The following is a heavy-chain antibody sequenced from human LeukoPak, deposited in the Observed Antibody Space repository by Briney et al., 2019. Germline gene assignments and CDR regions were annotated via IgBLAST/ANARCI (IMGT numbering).Heavy chain of an antibody. J-gene: IGHJ6*04. CDR1: GFTFSRYA. D-gene: IGHD5-24*01. CDR2: ISESGSRT. V-gene: IGHV3-23*01. CDR3: AKGQLMVDV. Sequence: AGGSLRLSCAASGFTFSRYAMSWVRQAPGKGLEWVSGISESGSRTYYADSVKGRLTISRDNCKNTLNVQMNSLRAEDTAVYYCAKGQLMVDVWGKGTTVTVSS.